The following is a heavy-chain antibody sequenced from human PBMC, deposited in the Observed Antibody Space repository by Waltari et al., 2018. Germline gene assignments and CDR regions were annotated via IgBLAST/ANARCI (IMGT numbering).Heavy chain of an antibody. J-gene: IGHJ4*02. CDR1: GGSISSGGYS. D-gene: IGHD5-12*01. V-gene: IGHV4-30-2*01. CDR2: IYHSGST. Sequence: QLQLQESGSGLVKPSQTLSLTCAVSGGSISSGGYSWSWIRQPPGKGLEWIGYIYHSGSTSYTPSLKSRVTISVDRSKNQFSLKLSSVTAADTAVYYCARGDGYTFDHPYYFDYWGQGTLVTVSS. CDR3: ARGDGYTFDHPYYFDY.